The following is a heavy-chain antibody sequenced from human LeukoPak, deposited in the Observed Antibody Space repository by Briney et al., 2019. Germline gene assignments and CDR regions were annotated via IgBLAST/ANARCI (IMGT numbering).Heavy chain of an antibody. V-gene: IGHV5-51*01. CDR3: ARTGYNSPYYMGDDY. J-gene: IGHJ4*02. CDR1: GYSFTSYW. CDR2: IYPGDSET. D-gene: IGHD6-13*01. Sequence: PGESLKISCKGSGYSFTSYWIGWVRLMPGKGLEWMGIIYPGDSETRYSPSFQGQVTISADKSISTAYLQWSSLKASDTAMYYCARTGYNSPYYMGDDYWGQGTLVTVSS.